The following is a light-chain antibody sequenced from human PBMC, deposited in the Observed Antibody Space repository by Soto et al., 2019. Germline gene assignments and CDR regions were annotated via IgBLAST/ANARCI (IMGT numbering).Light chain of an antibody. V-gene: IGKV3-11*01. J-gene: IGKJ4*01. CDR3: QQRSNWPPWLT. CDR1: LSVSSY. CDR2: DAS. Sequence: EIVLTQSPATLSLSPEESDTLSSRASLSVSSYFAGYQQKPGQAPRLLIYDASNRATGIPARFSGSGSGTDFTLTISSLEPEDFAVYYCQQRSNWPPWLTFGGGTKVDIK.